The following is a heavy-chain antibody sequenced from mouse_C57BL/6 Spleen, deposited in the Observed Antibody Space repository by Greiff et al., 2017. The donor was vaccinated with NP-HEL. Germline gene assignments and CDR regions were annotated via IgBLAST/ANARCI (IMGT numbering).Heavy chain of an antibody. CDR1: GYTFTDYY. CDR3: ASEGGYDAWFAY. Sequence: VQLQQSGPELVKPGASVKISCKASGYTFTDYYMNWVKQSHGKSLEWIGDINPNNGGTSYNQKFKGKATLTVDKSSSTAYMELRSLTSEDSAVYYCASEGGYDAWFAYWGQGTLVTVSA. J-gene: IGHJ3*01. V-gene: IGHV1-26*01. D-gene: IGHD2-2*01. CDR2: INPNNGGT.